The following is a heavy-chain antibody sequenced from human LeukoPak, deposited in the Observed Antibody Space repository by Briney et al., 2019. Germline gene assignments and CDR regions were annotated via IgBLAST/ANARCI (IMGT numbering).Heavy chain of an antibody. Sequence: PGGSLRLSCAASGFTFSSYGMHWVRQAPGKGLEWVAVIWYDGSNKYYADSVKGRFTISRDNSKNTLYLQMNSLRAEDTAVYYCARSLYYDFWSSPHFDYWGQGTLVTVSS. CDR1: GFTFSSYG. J-gene: IGHJ4*02. CDR3: ARSLYYDFWSSPHFDY. V-gene: IGHV3-33*01. CDR2: IWYDGSNK. D-gene: IGHD3-3*01.